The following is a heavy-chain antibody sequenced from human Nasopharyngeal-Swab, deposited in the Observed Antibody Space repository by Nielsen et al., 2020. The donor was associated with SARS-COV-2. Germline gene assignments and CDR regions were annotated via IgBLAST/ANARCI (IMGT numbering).Heavy chain of an antibody. Sequence: SETLSLTCTVSGGSISSYYWSWIRQPPGKGLEWIGYIYYSVSTNYNPSLKSRVTISVDTSKNQFSLKLSSVTAADTAVYYCARSGDGYDYWGQGTLVTVSS. CDR3: ARSGDGYDY. J-gene: IGHJ4*02. D-gene: IGHD2-21*01. V-gene: IGHV4-59*01. CDR2: IYYSVST. CDR1: GGSISSYY.